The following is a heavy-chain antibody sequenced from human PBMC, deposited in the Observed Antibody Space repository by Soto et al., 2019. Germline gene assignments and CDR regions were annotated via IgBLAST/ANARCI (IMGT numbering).Heavy chain of an antibody. D-gene: IGHD5-18*01. CDR1: GGTFSSYA. J-gene: IGHJ6*02. V-gene: IGHV1-69*01. Sequence: QVQLVQSGAEVKKPGSSVKVSCKASGGTFSSYAISWVRQAPGQGLEWMEGIIPIFGTANYAQKFQGRVTITADESTSTAYMELSSLRSEDTAVYYCARRARGYSYGYFYYGMDVWGQGTTVTVSS. CDR3: ARRARGYSYGYFYYGMDV. CDR2: IIPIFGTA.